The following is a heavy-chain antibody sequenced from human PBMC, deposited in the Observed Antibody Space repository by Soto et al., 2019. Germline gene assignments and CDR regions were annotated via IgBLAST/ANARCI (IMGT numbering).Heavy chain of an antibody. Sequence: QVQLVQSGAEVKKPGSSVKVSCKASGGTFSSYTISWVRQAPGQGLEWMGRIIPILGIANYAQKFQGRVTITEDKSTSTAYMELSSLRSEDTAVYYCARDYCSSTSCYGGGWFDPWGQGTLVTVSS. CDR3: ARDYCSSTSCYGGGWFDP. J-gene: IGHJ5*02. CDR1: GGTFSSYT. CDR2: IIPILGIA. D-gene: IGHD2-2*01. V-gene: IGHV1-69*08.